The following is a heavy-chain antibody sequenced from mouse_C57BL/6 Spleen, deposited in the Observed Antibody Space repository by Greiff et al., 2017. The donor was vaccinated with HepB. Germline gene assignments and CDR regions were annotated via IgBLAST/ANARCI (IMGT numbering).Heavy chain of an antibody. Sequence: EVQLVESGGGLVQPKGSLKLSCAASGFSFNTYAMNWVRQAPGKGLEWVARIRSKSNNYATYYADSVKDRFTISRDDSESMLYLQMNNLKTEDTAMYYCVVSNWDGFAYWGQGTLVTVSA. D-gene: IGHD4-1*01. CDR1: GFSFNTYA. CDR2: IRSKSNNYAT. CDR3: VVSNWDGFAY. V-gene: IGHV10-1*01. J-gene: IGHJ3*01.